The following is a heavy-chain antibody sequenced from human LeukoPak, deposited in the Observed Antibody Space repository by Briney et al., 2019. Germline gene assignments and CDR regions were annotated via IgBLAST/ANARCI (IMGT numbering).Heavy chain of an antibody. J-gene: IGHJ6*02. CDR1: GFTFSSYS. CDR3: ARDIRRAGYYYYGMDV. CDR2: ISSSSSYI. Sequence: GGSLRLSCAASGFTFSSYSMNWVRQAPGKGLEWVSSISSSSSYIYYADSVKGRFTISRDNAKNSLYLQMNSLRAEDTAVYYCARDIRRAGYYYYGMDVWGQGTTVTVSS. D-gene: IGHD2-21*01. V-gene: IGHV3-21*01.